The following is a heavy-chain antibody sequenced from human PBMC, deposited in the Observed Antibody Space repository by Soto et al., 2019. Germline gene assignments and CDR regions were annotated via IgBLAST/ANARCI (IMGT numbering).Heavy chain of an antibody. CDR3: ARAISGYVT. V-gene: IGHV1-3*04. D-gene: IGHD5-12*01. Sequence: QVQLVQSGAEVKKPGASVKVSCKASGITSTTYAIHWVRQAPGQGLEWMGWICTGNGNTRYSQRFLGRVSLTTDTSASTASMDLSSLTSEDTAVYYCARAISGYVTWGQGTLITVSS. CDR1: GITSTTYA. CDR2: ICTGNGNT. J-gene: IGHJ4*02.